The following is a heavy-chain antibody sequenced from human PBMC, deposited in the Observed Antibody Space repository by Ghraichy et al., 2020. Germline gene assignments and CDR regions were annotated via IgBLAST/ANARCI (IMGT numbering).Heavy chain of an antibody. CDR1: GFTFSDYY. J-gene: IGHJ4*02. Sequence: GESLNISCAASGFTFSDYYMSWIRQAPGKGLEWVSYISSSSSYTNYADSVKGRFTISRDNAKNSLYLQMNSLRAEDTAVYYCARDMTTADYWGQGTLVTVSS. CDR3: ARDMTTADY. V-gene: IGHV3-11*06. D-gene: IGHD4-17*01. CDR2: ISSSSSYT.